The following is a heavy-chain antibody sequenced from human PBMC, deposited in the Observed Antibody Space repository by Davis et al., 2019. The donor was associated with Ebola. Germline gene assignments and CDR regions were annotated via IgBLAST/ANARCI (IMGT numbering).Heavy chain of an antibody. CDR2: INSDGGST. J-gene: IGHJ6*02. CDR3: AKDHRTWQLDHYYGMDV. CDR1: GFSFSSYA. V-gene: IGHV3-64*01. D-gene: IGHD3/OR15-3a*01. Sequence: GESLKISCAASGFSFSSYAMHWVRQAPGKGLEYVSAINSDGGSTYYANSVKGRFTISRDNSKNTLYLQMGSLGAEDTAVYYCAKDHRTWQLDHYYGMDVWGQGTTVTVSS.